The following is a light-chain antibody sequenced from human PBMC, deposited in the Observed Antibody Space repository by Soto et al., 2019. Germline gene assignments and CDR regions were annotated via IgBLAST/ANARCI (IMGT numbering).Light chain of an antibody. J-gene: IGKJ3*01. CDR2: DAS. CDR3: HNYGRSPIFT. CDR1: QSISSW. V-gene: IGKV1-5*01. Sequence: DIQMTQSPSTLSASVGDRVTITCRASQSISSWLAWYQQKPGKAPKLLIYDASSLESGVPSRFSGSGSGTEFTLTISSLQPDDFAVYYCHNYGRSPIFTSGPGTTVEIK.